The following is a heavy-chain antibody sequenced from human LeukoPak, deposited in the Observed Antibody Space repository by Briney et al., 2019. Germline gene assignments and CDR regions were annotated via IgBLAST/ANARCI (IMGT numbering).Heavy chain of an antibody. D-gene: IGHD3-10*01. J-gene: IGHJ4*02. CDR1: GDSVISNSYY. CDR3: AAHYNTWEYIDY. Sequence: SETLSLTCTVSGDSVISNSYYWGWIRQPPGKGLEWIGSIYYSGTTYYSPSLKSRVTISVDTSKNQFSLKLSSVTATDTAVYYCAAHYNTWEYIDYWGQGTLVTVSS. V-gene: IGHV4-39*01. CDR2: IYYSGTT.